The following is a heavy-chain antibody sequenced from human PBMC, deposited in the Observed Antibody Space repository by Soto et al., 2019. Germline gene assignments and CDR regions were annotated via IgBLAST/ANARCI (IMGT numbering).Heavy chain of an antibody. CDR2: ISAYNGNT. CDR3: ARTFRHIVVVTAIYWDY. D-gene: IGHD2-21*02. Sequence: GSVKVSCKASGYTFTSYGISWVRQAPGQGLDWIGWISAYNGNTNFAQKFQGRVTMSTDTSTSTAYMELRSLRSEDTAVYYCARTFRHIVVVTAIYWDYWGQGTLVTVSS. J-gene: IGHJ4*02. CDR1: GYTFTSYG. V-gene: IGHV1-18*04.